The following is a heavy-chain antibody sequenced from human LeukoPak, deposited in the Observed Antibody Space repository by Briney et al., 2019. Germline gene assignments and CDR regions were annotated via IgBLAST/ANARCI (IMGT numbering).Heavy chain of an antibody. CDR1: GFTFSSYA. CDR3: ARVPRYPVYFDI. J-gene: IGHJ3*02. Sequence: PGGSLRLSCAASGFTFSSYAMHWVRQAPGKGLEWVAVISYDGSNKYYADSVKGRFTISRDNSKNTLYLQMNSLRAEDTAVYYCARVPRYPVYFDIWGQGTMVTVSS. CDR2: ISYDGSNK. V-gene: IGHV3-30-3*01. D-gene: IGHD1-14*01.